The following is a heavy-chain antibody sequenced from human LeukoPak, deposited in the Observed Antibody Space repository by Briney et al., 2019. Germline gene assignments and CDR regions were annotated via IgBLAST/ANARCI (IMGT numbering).Heavy chain of an antibody. Sequence: GGSLRLPYAASGFTFNSYSMNWVGQAPANGREGAPSISSSISYIYYADSVKGRFTISRDNAKNSLYLQMNSLRAEDTAVYYCARDFWRVSSSFDYWGQGTLVTVSS. CDR3: ARDFWRVSSSFDY. CDR1: GFTFNSYS. V-gene: IGHV3-21*01. J-gene: IGHJ4*02. CDR2: ISSSISYI. D-gene: IGHD6-6*01.